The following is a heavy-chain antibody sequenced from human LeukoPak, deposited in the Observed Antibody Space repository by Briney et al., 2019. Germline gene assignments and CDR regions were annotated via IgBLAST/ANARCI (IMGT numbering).Heavy chain of an antibody. CDR1: GGSISSGGYY. CDR2: IYHSGST. Sequence: KTSQTLSLTCTVSGGSISSGGYYWSWIRQPPGKGLEWIGYIYHSGSTYYNPSLKSRVTISVDRSKNQFSLKLSSATAADTAVYYCARVGARDAFDIWGQGTMVTVSS. J-gene: IGHJ3*02. CDR3: ARVGARDAFDI. D-gene: IGHD1-26*01. V-gene: IGHV4-30-2*01.